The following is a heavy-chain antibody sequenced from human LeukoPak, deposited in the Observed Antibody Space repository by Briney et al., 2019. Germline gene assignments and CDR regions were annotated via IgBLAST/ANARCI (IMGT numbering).Heavy chain of an antibody. CDR3: ARDEGYSYGTPGGY. Sequence: GGSLRLSCAASGFTFSSYAMHWVRQAPGKGLEWVAVISYDGSNKYYADSVKGRFTISRDNSKNTLYLQMNSLRAEDTAVYYCARDEGYSYGTPGGYWGQGTLVTVSS. V-gene: IGHV3-30*04. J-gene: IGHJ4*02. D-gene: IGHD5-18*01. CDR2: ISYDGSNK. CDR1: GFTFSSYA.